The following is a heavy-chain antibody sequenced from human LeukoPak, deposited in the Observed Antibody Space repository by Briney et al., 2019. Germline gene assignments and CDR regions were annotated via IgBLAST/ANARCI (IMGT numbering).Heavy chain of an antibody. Sequence: KPWETLSLTCSVSGASTTSYYWNWIRQAPGKGLEWIGYIYSDGTTSYSPSLRSRVTISVDRSKNQFSLKLSSVTAADTAVYYCARDLDYWGQGTLVTVSS. CDR3: ARDLDY. CDR1: GASTTSYY. CDR2: IYSDGTT. V-gene: IGHV4-59*12. J-gene: IGHJ4*02.